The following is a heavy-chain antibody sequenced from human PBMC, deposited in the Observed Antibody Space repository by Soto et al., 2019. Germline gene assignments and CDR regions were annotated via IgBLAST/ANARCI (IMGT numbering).Heavy chain of an antibody. V-gene: IGHV4-39*01. J-gene: IGHJ4*02. Sequence: QLQLQESGPGLVKPSETLSLTCTVSGGSISSSSYYWGWIRQPPGKGLEWIGSIYYSGSTYYNPSLKSRVTISVDTSKNQFSLKLSSVTAADTAVYYCASYYYDFWSGYYMWSPADYWGQVPLVTVSS. CDR1: GGSISSSSYY. CDR3: ASYYYDFWSGYYMWSPADY. D-gene: IGHD3-3*01. CDR2: IYYSGST.